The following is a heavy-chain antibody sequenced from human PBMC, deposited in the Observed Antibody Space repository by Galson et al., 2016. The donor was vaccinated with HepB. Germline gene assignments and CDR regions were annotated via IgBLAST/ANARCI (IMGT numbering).Heavy chain of an antibody. CDR1: GFTFSNYW. V-gene: IGHV3-74*01. CDR3: ARDGDAYNFDY. Sequence: SLRLSCAASGFTFSNYWIHWVRRAPGRGLEWVSYVNDDASRTHYADSVNGRFTISRDNAENMVYLQMNSLRAEDTAVYYCARDGDAYNFDYWGQGTLVTVSS. CDR2: VNDDASRT. D-gene: IGHD5-24*01. J-gene: IGHJ4*02.